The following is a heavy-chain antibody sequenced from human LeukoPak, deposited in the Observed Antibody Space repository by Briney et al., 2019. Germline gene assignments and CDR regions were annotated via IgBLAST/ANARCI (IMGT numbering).Heavy chain of an antibody. J-gene: IGHJ6*03. CDR2: IIPIFGTA. CDR3: ARHPIVPKRYDYDSSGYYYYYYYMDV. V-gene: IGHV1-69*01. D-gene: IGHD3-22*01. Sequence: ASVKVSCKASGGTSSSYAISWVRQAPGQGLEWMGGIIPIFGTANYAQKFQGRVTITADESTSTAYMELSSLRSEDTAVYYCARHPIVPKRYDYDSSGYYYYYYYMDVWGKGTTVTVSS. CDR1: GGTSSSYA.